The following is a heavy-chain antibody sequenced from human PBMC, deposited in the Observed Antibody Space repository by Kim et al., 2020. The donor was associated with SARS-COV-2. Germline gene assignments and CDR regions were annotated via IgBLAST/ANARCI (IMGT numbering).Heavy chain of an antibody. CDR3: ATGYYNTFED. Sequence: TVKGRFTISRDNSKSTVYIEMNSRRAEDTAVYYCATGYYNTFEDWGQGTLVTVSS. D-gene: IGHD3-9*01. J-gene: IGHJ4*02. V-gene: IGHV3-53*01.